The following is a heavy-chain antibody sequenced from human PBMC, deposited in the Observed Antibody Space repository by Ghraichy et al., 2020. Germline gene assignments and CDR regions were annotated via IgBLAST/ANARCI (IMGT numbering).Heavy chain of an antibody. CDR3: ARHNGDYETFDY. CDR2: IYTRGST. CDR1: GGSISSGSHY. J-gene: IGHJ4*02. Sequence: SQTLSLTCTVSGGSISSGSHYWIWIRQPAGRGLEWIGRIYTRGSTNYNPSLKSRLTISVDTSKNQFSLKLSSVTAADTAVYYCARHNGDYETFDYWGQGTLVTVSS. V-gene: IGHV4-61*02. D-gene: IGHD4-17*01.